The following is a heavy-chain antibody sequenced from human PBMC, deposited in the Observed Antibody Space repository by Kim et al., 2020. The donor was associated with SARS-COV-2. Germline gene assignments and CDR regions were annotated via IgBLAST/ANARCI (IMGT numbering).Heavy chain of an antibody. CDR3: ARDSQGYDYVWGSYGAFDY. CDR1: GFTVSSNY. J-gene: IGHJ4*02. Sequence: GGSLRLSCAASGFTVSSNYMSWVRQAPGKGLEWVSVIYSGGSTYYADSVKGRFTISRDNSKNTLYLQMNSLRAEDTAVYYCARDSQGYDYVWGSYGAFDYWGQGTLVTVSS. CDR2: IYSGGST. D-gene: IGHD3-16*01. V-gene: IGHV3-66*02.